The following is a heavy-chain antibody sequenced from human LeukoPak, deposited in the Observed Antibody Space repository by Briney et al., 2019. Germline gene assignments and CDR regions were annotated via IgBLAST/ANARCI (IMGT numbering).Heavy chain of an antibody. D-gene: IGHD6-6*01. J-gene: IGHJ4*02. Sequence: SETLSLTCTVSGGSISSGGYYWSWIRQHPGKGLEWIGYIYYSGSTYYNPSLKSRVTISVDTSKNQFSLKQSSVTAADTAVYYCARGQDSSSSLGGVGCVDYWGQGTLVTVSS. CDR2: IYYSGST. CDR3: ARGQDSSSSLGGVGCVDY. CDR1: GGSISSGGYY. V-gene: IGHV4-31*03.